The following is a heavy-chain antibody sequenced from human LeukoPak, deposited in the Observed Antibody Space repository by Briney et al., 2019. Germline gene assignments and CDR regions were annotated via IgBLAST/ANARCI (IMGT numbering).Heavy chain of an antibody. CDR1: GFTFSSYW. V-gene: IGHV3-7*01. J-gene: IGHJ4*02. Sequence: PGGSLRLSCAASGFTFSSYWMSWVSQAPGKGLEWVANIKQDGSEKYYVDSVKGRFTISRDNAKNSLYLQMNSLRAEDTAVYYCASLVVPAARSWWRFDYWGQGTLVTVSS. CDR3: ASLVVPAARSWWRFDY. D-gene: IGHD2-2*01. CDR2: IKQDGSEK.